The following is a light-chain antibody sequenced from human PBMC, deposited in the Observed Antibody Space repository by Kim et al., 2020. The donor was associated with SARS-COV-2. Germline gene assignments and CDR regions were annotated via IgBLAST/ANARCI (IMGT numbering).Light chain of an antibody. V-gene: IGLV3-19*01. J-gene: IGLJ2*01. Sequence: SSELTQDPAVSVALVQTVRTTCQGYSLRSYYATWYHQNPGPTPIVVIYGNNNRPSGNPDRFSGSSSGETASLTLTGTQAGDEADYYCNSRGSNDNVLFGGGTQLTVL. CDR1: SLRSYY. CDR2: GNN. CDR3: NSRGSNDNVL.